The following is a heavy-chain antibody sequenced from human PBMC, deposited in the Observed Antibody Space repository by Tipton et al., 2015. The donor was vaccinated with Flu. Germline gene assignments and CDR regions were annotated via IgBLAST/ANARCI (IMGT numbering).Heavy chain of an antibody. CDR1: GGSLSSFY. CDR3: ARGSGSGTFVIFDF. CDR2: VYSSGTT. Sequence: VKPSETLSLTCTVSGGSLSSFYWTWIRQSAGKGLEWIGRVYSSGTTNFNPSLKSRLTMSLDASKNQFSLTLNSVTAADTAVYYCARGSGSGTFVIFDFWGQGTLVTVSS. D-gene: IGHD3-10*01. J-gene: IGHJ5*01. V-gene: IGHV4-4*07.